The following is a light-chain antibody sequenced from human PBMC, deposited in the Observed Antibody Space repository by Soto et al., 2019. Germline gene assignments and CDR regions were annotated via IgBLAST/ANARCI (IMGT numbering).Light chain of an antibody. Sequence: IGLIHSPTTPSLSPGERATLPFRASQNISNYLIWYQQKPGQAPRLLIYDVSNRATGIPDRFIGSGSGTDFTLTISRLEPEDFAVYYCQHYITSLTTFGQGTKVDIK. CDR3: QHYITSLTT. CDR1: QNISNY. CDR2: DVS. J-gene: IGKJ1*01. V-gene: IGKV3-11*01.